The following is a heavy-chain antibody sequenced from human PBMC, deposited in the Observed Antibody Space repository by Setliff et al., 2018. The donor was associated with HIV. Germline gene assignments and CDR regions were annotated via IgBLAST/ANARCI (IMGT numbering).Heavy chain of an antibody. V-gene: IGHV1-18*01. J-gene: IGHJ6*02. Sequence: ASVQVSCKASGYTFTSFGINWVRQAPGQGLEWMGWISTYNGNTNSSQNLQGRVTLTTDTSTNTAYMEQRSLRYDDTAVYYCARDQCSSSGCYEYSYYGMDVWGQGTTVTVSS. CDR1: GYTFTSFG. CDR3: ARDQCSSSGCYEYSYYGMDV. D-gene: IGHD2-2*01. CDR2: ISTYNGNT.